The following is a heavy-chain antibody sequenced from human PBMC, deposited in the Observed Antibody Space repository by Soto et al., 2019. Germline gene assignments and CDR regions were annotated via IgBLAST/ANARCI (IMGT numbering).Heavy chain of an antibody. Sequence: PGGSLRLSCAASGFTSSDYYMDWVRQAPGKGLEWVGRTRNRANSYTTEYAASVKGRFTISRDGSQNSVYLQMNSLKTEDTAVYYCTRGGPYGDSDLAWFEPWCQGPLVTVAS. J-gene: IGHJ5*02. D-gene: IGHD4-17*01. CDR3: TRGGPYGDSDLAWFEP. CDR1: GFTSSDYY. V-gene: IGHV3-72*01. CDR2: TRNRANSYTT.